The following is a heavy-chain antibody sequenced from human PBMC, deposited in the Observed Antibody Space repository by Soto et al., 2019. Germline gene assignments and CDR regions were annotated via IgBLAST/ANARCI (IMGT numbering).Heavy chain of an antibody. V-gene: IGHV1-18*01. CDR1: GYTFTSYG. D-gene: IGHD1-7*01. CDR3: ARGSAGTTMWDY. J-gene: IGHJ4*02. Sequence: ASVKVSCKASGYTFTSYGISWVRQAPGQGLEWMGWISAYNGNTSYAQKLQGRVTMTRNTSISTAYMELSSLRSEDTAVYYCARGSAGTTMWDYWGQGTLVTVSS. CDR2: ISAYNGNT.